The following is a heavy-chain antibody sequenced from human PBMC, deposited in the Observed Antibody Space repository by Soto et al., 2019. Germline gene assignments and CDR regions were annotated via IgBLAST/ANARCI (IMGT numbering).Heavy chain of an antibody. CDR2: FDPEDGET. D-gene: IGHD6-13*01. Sequence: GASVKVSCKASGGTFSSYAISWVRQAPGQGLEWMGGFDPEDGETIYAQKFQGRVTMTEDTSTDTAYMELSSLRSEDTAVYYCATTTPLIAAAGPYFQHWGQGTLVTVSS. J-gene: IGHJ1*01. V-gene: IGHV1-24*01. CDR3: ATTTPLIAAAGPYFQH. CDR1: GGTFSSYA.